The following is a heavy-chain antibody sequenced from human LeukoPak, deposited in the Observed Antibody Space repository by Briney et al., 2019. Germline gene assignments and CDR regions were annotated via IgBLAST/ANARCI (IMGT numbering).Heavy chain of an antibody. CDR1: GYTFTSYG. Sequence: ASVKVSCKASGYTFTSYGISWVRQAPGQGLEWMGWINTNTGNPTYAQGFTGRFVFSLDTSVSTAYLQISSLKAEDTAVYYCAREFRLFLTEMPKSDYYYYMDVWGKGTTVTVSS. CDR2: INTNTGNP. J-gene: IGHJ6*03. D-gene: IGHD3-16*01. V-gene: IGHV7-4-1*02. CDR3: AREFRLFLTEMPKSDYYYYMDV.